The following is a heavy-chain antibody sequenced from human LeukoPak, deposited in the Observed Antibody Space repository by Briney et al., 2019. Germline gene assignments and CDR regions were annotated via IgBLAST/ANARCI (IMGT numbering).Heavy chain of an antibody. J-gene: IGHJ4*02. V-gene: IGHV3-30*03. CDR1: GFTFSHYS. CDR2: LSYDGSNE. CDR3: AGSWFYRDYFEY. Sequence: GGSLRLSCAASGFTFSHYSMNWVRQAPGKGLEWVAVLSYDGSNEYYADSVKGRFTISRDNSKNTLYLQMNSLRVEDTAVYYCAGSWFYRDYFEYWGQGTLVTVSS. D-gene: IGHD3-10*01.